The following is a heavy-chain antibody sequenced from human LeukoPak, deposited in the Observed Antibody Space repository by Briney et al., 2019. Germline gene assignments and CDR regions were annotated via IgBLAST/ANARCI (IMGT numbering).Heavy chain of an antibody. CDR3: ASHRGVGD. D-gene: IGHD2-15*01. Sequence: SETLSLTCTVSGYSISSGYYWGWIRQPPGKGLEWIGSIYHSGSTYYNPSLKSRVTISVDTSKNQFSLKLSSVTAADTAVYYCASHRGVGDWGQGTLVTVTS. CDR2: IYHSGST. J-gene: IGHJ4*02. CDR1: GYSISSGYY. V-gene: IGHV4-38-2*02.